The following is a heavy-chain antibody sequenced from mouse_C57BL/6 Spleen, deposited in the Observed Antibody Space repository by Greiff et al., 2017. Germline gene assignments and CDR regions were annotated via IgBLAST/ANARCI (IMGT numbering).Heavy chain of an antibody. D-gene: IGHD2-3*01. V-gene: IGHV2-2*01. J-gene: IGHJ1*03. Sequence: VQLQQSGPGLVQPSQSLSITCTVSGFSLTSYGVHWVRQSPGKGLEWLGVIWSGGNTDYNAAFISRLSIRKDNSNSQVFFKMNSLQADDTDIYYCASLLYDGYLWYFDVWGTGTTVTVSS. CDR2: IWSGGNT. CDR1: GFSLTSYG. CDR3: ASLLYDGYLWYFDV.